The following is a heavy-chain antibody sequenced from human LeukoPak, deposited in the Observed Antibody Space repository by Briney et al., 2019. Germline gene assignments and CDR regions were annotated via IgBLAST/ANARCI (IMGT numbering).Heavy chain of an antibody. V-gene: IGHV1-69*13. Sequence: SVKVSCKASGYTFTSYDISWVRQAPGQGLEWMGGIIPIFGTANYAQKFQGRVTITADESTSTAYMELSSLRSEDTAVYYCARSGIVVVPAAWDYWGQGTLVTVSS. CDR2: IIPIFGTA. D-gene: IGHD2-2*01. CDR1: GYTFTSYD. J-gene: IGHJ4*02. CDR3: ARSGIVVVPAAWDY.